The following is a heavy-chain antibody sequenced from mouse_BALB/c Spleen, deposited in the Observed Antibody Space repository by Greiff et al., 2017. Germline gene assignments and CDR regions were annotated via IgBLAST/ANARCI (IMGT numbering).Heavy chain of an antibody. V-gene: IGHV14-3*02. CDR1: GFNIKDTY. J-gene: IGHJ3*01. Sequence: VQLQQSGAELVKPGASVKLSCTASGFNIKDTYMHWVKQRPEQGLEWIGRIDPANGNTKYDPKFQGKATITADTSSNTAYLQLSSLTSEDSAVYYCARRGGSSGYHVPFAYWGQGTLVTVSA. CDR2: IDPANGNT. D-gene: IGHD3-1*01. CDR3: ARRGGSSGYHVPFAY.